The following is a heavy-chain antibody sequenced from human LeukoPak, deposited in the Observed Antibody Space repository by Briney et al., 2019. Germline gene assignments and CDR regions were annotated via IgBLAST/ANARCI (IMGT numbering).Heavy chain of an antibody. CDR3: AREGGFYRSLDY. Sequence: SETLSLTCGVSGGSVTSTNWWTWVRQPPGKGLEWIGEVHLDGRTNYNPSLKSRLTMSVDLSEDHVSLKLTSVTAADTAVYYCAREGGFYRSLDYSGQGTLVTVSS. CDR1: GGSVTSTNW. J-gene: IGHJ4*02. D-gene: IGHD3-3*01. CDR2: VHLDGRT. V-gene: IGHV4-4*02.